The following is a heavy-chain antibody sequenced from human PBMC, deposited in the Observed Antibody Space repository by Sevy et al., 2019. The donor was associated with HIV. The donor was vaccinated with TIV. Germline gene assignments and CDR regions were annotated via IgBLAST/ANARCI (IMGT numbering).Heavy chain of an antibody. CDR3: AGARYDGSGSFDAFDT. D-gene: IGHD3-22*01. CDR2: IYGSGGTT. J-gene: IGHJ3*02. CDR1: GFTFITYA. V-gene: IGHV3-23*01. Sequence: GALRLSCKPSGFTFITYAMNWVRQAPGKGLEWVSTIYGSGGTTYSANSVKGRFTISRDNSKNTLYLQMDSLRTEDTAIYYCAGARYDGSGSFDAFDTWGQGTMVTVSS.